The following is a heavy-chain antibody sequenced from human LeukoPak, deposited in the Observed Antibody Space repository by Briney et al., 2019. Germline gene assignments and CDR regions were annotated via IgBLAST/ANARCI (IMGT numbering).Heavy chain of an antibody. CDR3: ARVLYYYASVSYNYYMDV. J-gene: IGHJ6*03. CDR2: IYSGGTT. V-gene: IGHV3-53*01. CDR1: GFIVTGNY. Sequence: GGSLRLSCAVSGFIVTGNYMTWVRRAPGKGLECVSTIYSGGTTFYTDSVRGRFTISRDNSKNTLYLQMNSLRAEDAAIYYCARVLYYYASVSYNYYMDVWGKGTTVTISS. D-gene: IGHD3-10*01.